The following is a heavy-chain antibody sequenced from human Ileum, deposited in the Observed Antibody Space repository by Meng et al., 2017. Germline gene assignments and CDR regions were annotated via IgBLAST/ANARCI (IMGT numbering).Heavy chain of an antibody. D-gene: IGHD1-26*01. J-gene: IGHJ4*02. CDR1: GDRVSSNSAA. CDR3: ARGGGSYYHFDY. V-gene: IGHV6-1*02. Sequence: VQLQRPHPGPGDPAAALTLPCAISGDRVSSNSAAWNWIRQSPSRGLEWLGRTYYRSKWLNEYAVSVKSRITINPNPSENQFSLQLNSVTPEDAAVYYCARGGGSYYHFDYWGQGTLVTVSS. CDR2: TYYRSKWLN.